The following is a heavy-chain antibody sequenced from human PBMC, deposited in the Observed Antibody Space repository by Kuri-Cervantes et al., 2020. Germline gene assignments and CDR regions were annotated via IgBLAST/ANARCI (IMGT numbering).Heavy chain of an antibody. Sequence: GESLKISCAASGFTFSSYAMSWVRQAPGKGLEWVAFMSGDGKNKYHAGSVKGRFTISRDNSKNTLYLQMNSLRAEDTAVYYCASNSDCSGGSCYSGYYYYGMDVWGQGTTVTVSS. CDR1: GFTFSSYA. V-gene: IGHV3-30*14. CDR2: MSGDGKNK. CDR3: ASNSDCSGGSCYSGYYYYGMDV. D-gene: IGHD2-15*01. J-gene: IGHJ6*02.